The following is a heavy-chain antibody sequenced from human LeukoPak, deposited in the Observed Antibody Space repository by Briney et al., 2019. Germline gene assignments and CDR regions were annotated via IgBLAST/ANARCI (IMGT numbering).Heavy chain of an antibody. D-gene: IGHD3-3*02. CDR1: GFTFSSYA. CDR2: ISGSGGST. CDR3: AFQKILALYYFNY. Sequence: GGSLRLSCAASGFTFSSYAMSWVRQAPGKGLEWVSAISGSGGSTYYADSVKGRFTISRDNSKNTLYLQMNSLRAEDTAVYYCAFQKILALYYFNYWAREPWSPSPQ. J-gene: IGHJ4*02. V-gene: IGHV3-23*01.